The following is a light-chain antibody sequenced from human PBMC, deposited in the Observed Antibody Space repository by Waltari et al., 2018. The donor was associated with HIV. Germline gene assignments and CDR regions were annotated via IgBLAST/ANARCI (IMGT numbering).Light chain of an antibody. CDR2: DVS. CDR3: SSYTSSSTYHV. CDR1: SSAVVGYSS. Sequence: QSALPQPASVSASTEPAITISCPGTSSAVVGYSSVSWYQQHPGKAPKLMISDVSNRPSGVSNRFSGSKSGNTASLTISVLQAEDEADYYCSSYTSSSTYHVFGSGTKVTVL. J-gene: IGLJ1*01. V-gene: IGLV2-14*03.